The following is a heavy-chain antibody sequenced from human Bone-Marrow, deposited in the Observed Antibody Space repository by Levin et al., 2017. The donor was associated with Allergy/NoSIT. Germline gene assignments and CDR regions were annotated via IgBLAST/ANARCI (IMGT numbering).Heavy chain of an antibody. CDR3: AKALPSSIAALEY. Sequence: GGSLRLSCAASGFTFDDYAMHWVRQAPGKGLEWVSGISWNSGSIGYADSVKGRFTISRDNAKNSLYLQMNSLRAEDTALYYCAKALPSSIAALEYWGQGTLVTVSS. V-gene: IGHV3-9*01. CDR1: GFTFDDYA. J-gene: IGHJ4*02. D-gene: IGHD6-6*01. CDR2: ISWNSGSI.